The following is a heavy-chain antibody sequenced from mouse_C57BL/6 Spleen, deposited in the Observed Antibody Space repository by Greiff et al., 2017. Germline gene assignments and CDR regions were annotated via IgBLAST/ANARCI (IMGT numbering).Heavy chain of an antibody. J-gene: IGHJ4*01. CDR2: IYPGSGST. Sequence: VQLQQPGAELVKPGASVKMSCKASGYTFTSYCITWVKQRPGQGLEWIGDIYPGSGSTNYNEKFKGKATLTVDTSSSTAYMQLSSLTSEDSAVYYCARGEHAMDYWGQGTSVTVSS. CDR1: GYTFTSYC. V-gene: IGHV1-55*01. CDR3: ARGEHAMDY.